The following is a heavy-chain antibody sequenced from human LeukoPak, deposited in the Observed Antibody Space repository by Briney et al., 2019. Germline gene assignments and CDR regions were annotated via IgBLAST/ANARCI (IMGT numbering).Heavy chain of an antibody. J-gene: IGHJ5*02. CDR2: INPNSGGT. V-gene: IGHV1-2*02. CDR3: ARAGLYYDSSGYYSGWFDP. D-gene: IGHD3-22*01. CDR1: GYTFTGYY. Sequence: ASVKVSCKASGYTFTGYYMHWVRQAPGQGLEWMGWINPNSGGTNYAQKFQGRVTMTRDTPISTAYMELSRLRSDDTAVYYCARAGLYYDSSGYYSGWFDPWGQGTLVTVSS.